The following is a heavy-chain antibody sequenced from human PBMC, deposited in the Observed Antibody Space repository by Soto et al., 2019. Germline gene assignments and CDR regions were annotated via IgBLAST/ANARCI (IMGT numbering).Heavy chain of an antibody. CDR3: ARASPVVTDV. CDR2: IYYSGST. Sequence: SETLSLTCTVSGGSISSSRCHWSWIRQPPGKGLEWIGYIYYSGSTYYNPSLKSRVTISVDTSKNQFSLKLSSVTAADTAVYYCARASPVVTDVWGQGTTVTVSS. V-gene: IGHV4-30-4*01. CDR1: GGSISSSRCH. J-gene: IGHJ6*02. D-gene: IGHD5-18*01.